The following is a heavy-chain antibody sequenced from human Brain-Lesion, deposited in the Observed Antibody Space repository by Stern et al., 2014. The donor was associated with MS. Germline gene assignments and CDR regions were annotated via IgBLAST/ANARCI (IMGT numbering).Heavy chain of an antibody. CDR1: GGSISSGGYY. V-gene: IGHV4-61*02. J-gene: IGHJ6*02. CDR2: IFNSGSP. D-gene: IGHD2-2*01. Sequence: QVQLVQSGPGLVKPSQTLSLSCTVSGGSISSGGYYWSWLPPPAGKGLEWIGRIFNSGSPSSTPPLKGRVTISIDTSKNQFSLRLNPRTAADTAVYYCARGRVVPGFQYYATDVWGQGTTVIVSS. CDR3: ARGRVVPGFQYYATDV.